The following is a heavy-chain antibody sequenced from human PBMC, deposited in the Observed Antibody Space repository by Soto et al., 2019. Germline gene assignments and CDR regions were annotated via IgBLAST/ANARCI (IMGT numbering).Heavy chain of an antibody. CDR3: ARHEMKVGYESGALDY. CDR2: IDPSDSYT. D-gene: IGHD2-8*02. V-gene: IGHV5-10-1*01. CDR1: GYIFTIYW. J-gene: IGHJ4*02. Sequence: PGESLKISCKASGYIFTIYWISWVRQMPGKGLEWLGRIDPSDSYTTYSPSFQGHVNMSVDRSTSTAYLQWSSLRTSDIGMYYCARHEMKVGYESGALDYWARRTLVTLSS.